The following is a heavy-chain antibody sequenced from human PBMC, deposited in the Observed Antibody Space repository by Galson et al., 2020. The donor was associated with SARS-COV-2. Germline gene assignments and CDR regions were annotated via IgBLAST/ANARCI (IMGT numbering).Heavy chain of an antibody. J-gene: IGHJ4*02. Sequence: ASVKVSCKASGYTFSSYGVTWLRQAPGQGLEWMGWISGYNGDTDYAQNLQGRVSMTIDASTSTAYMELRSLRSDDTAVYYCAREEGVRGVRLYYFDCLGRGTLVTVSS. CDR1: GYTFSSYG. CDR3: AREEGVRGVRLYYFDC. D-gene: IGHD3-10*01. CDR2: ISGYNGDT. V-gene: IGHV1-18*01.